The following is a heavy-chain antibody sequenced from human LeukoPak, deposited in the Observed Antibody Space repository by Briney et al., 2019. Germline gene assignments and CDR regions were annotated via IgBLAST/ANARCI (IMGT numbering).Heavy chain of an antibody. CDR1: GRSFSGYY. CDR3: ARRHRRVAGTVGGIDY. J-gene: IGHJ4*02. V-gene: IGHV4-34*01. Sequence: PSETLSLTCAVYGRSFSGYYWSWIRQPPGKGLEWIGEINHSGSTNYNPSLKSRVTISVDTSKNQFSLKLSSVTAADTAVYYCARRHRRVAGTVGGIDYWGQGTLVTVSS. D-gene: IGHD6-19*01. CDR2: INHSGST.